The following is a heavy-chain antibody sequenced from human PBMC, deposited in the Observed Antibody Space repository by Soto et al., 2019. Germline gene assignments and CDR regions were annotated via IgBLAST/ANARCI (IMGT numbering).Heavy chain of an antibody. V-gene: IGHV1-69*01. J-gene: IGHJ6*02. CDR1: GGTFSSYA. CDR2: IIPIFGTA. CDR3: ARGEWFGELDYYYYGMDV. D-gene: IGHD3-10*01. Sequence: QVQLVQSGAEVKKPGSSVKVPCKASGGTFSSYAISWVRQAPGQGLEWMGGIIPIFGTANYAQKFQGRVTITADESTSTAYMELSSLRSEDTAVYYCARGEWFGELDYYYYGMDVWGQGTTVTVSS.